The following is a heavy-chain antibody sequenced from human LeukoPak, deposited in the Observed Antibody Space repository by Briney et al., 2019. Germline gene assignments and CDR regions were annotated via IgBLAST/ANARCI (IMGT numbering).Heavy chain of an antibody. J-gene: IGHJ6*02. CDR1: GYTFTGYY. CDR2: INPNSGGT. CDR3: ARDLPDIVAVPAAISYYYYGMDV. Sequence: ASVKVSCKASGYTFTGYYMHWVRQAPGQGLEWMGWINPNSGGTNYAQKFQGRVTMTRDTSISTAYMELSRLRSDDTAVYYCARDLPDIVAVPAAISYYYYGMDVWGQGTTVTVSS. D-gene: IGHD2-2*01. V-gene: IGHV1-2*02.